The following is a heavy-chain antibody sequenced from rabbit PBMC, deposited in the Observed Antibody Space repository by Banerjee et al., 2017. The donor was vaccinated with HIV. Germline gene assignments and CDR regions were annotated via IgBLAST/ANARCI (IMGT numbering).Heavy chain of an antibody. Sequence: QEQLVESGGGLVQPEGSLTLTCTASGFTLSSYWTCWVRQAPGKGLEWIACIHPGSAGRTYYATWVNGRFTISDASSNTVFLQMTSLTAADTATYFCARFRGYYSSGWGWEPYGMDLWGPGTLVTVS. J-gene: IGHJ6*01. V-gene: IGHV1S45*01. CDR2: IHPGSAGRT. D-gene: IGHD4-1*01. CDR3: ARFRGYYSSGWGWEPYGMDL. CDR1: GFTLSSYW.